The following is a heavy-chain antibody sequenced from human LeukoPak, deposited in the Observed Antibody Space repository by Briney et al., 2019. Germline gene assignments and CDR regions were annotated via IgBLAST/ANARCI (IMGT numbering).Heavy chain of an antibody. V-gene: IGHV4-39*07. CDR1: GGSLSSSRYY. Sequence: SETLSLTCTVSGGSLSSSRYYWGWIRQPPGKGLEWIGTIYYSGSTYYNPSLKSRVTISVDTSKNQFSLKLSSVTAADTAVYYCAGGSYYWFDPWGQGTLVTVSS. CDR3: AGGSYYWFDP. CDR2: IYYSGST. D-gene: IGHD3-10*01. J-gene: IGHJ5*02.